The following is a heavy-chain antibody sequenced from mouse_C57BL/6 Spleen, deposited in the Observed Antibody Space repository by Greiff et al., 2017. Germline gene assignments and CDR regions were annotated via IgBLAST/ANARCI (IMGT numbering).Heavy chain of an antibody. CDR2: IYPGDGDT. D-gene: IGHD1-1*01. V-gene: IGHV1-82*01. CDR1: GYAFSSSW. Sequence: VQLQQSGPELVKPGASVKISCKASGYAFSSSWMNWVKQRPGKGLEWIGRIYPGDGDTNYNGKFKGKATLTADKSSSTAYMQLSSLTSEDSAVXFCARGDYYGSTWFAYWGQGTLVTVSA. CDR3: ARGDYYGSTWFAY. J-gene: IGHJ3*01.